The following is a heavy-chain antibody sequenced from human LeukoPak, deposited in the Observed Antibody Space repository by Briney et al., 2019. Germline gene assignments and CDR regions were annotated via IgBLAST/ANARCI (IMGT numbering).Heavy chain of an antibody. CDR1: GFTFSSYA. D-gene: IGHD3-3*01. Sequence: GGSLRLSCAASGFTFSSYAMSWVRQAPGKGLEWVSAISGSGGSTYYADSVKGRFTISRDNSKNTLYLQMNSLRAEDTAVYYCAKHGYYDFWTGGLDYWGQGTLVTVSS. CDR2: ISGSGGST. J-gene: IGHJ4*02. CDR3: AKHGYYDFWTGGLDY. V-gene: IGHV3-23*01.